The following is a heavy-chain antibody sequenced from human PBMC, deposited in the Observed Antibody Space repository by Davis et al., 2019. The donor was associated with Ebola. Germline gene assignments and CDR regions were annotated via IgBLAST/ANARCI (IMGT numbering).Heavy chain of an antibody. CDR3: ANERGLYYDFWSGYYDY. V-gene: IGHV3-23*01. D-gene: IGHD3-3*01. Sequence: GESLKISCAASGFTFSSYAMSWVRQAPGKGLEWVSAISGSGGSTYYADSVKGRFTISRDNSKNTLYLQMNSLRAEDTAVYYCANERGLYYDFWSGYYDYWGQGTLVTVSS. J-gene: IGHJ4*02. CDR1: GFTFSSYA. CDR2: ISGSGGST.